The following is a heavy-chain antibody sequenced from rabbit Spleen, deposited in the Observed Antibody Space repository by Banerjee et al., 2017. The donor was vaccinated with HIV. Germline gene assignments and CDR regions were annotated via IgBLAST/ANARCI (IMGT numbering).Heavy chain of an antibody. CDR3: ARSGYVGWGGDGDLTGNKL. V-gene: IGHV1S45*01. CDR2: INVVTGKA. CDR1: GFSFSNKAV. J-gene: IGHJ4*01. Sequence: QEQLVESGGGLVQPEGSLTLTCTASGFSFSNKAVMCWVRQAPGKGLEWIACINVVTGKAVYASWAKGRYTFSKTSSTTVTLQMTSLTAADTATYFCARSGYVGWGGDGDLTGNKLWGPGTLVTVS. D-gene: IGHD4-1*01.